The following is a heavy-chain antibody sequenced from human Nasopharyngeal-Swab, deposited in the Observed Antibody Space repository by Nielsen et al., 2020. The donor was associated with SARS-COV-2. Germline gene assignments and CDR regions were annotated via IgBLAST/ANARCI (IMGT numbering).Heavy chain of an antibody. Sequence: WIRQPPGKGLEWVSYISSSGSTIYYADSVKGRFTISRDNAKNSLYLQTNSLRAEDTAVYYCARDEASGSYYDGDYWGQGILVTVSS. CDR3: ARDEASGSYYDGDY. D-gene: IGHD1-26*01. J-gene: IGHJ4*02. V-gene: IGHV3-48*03. CDR2: ISSSGSTI.